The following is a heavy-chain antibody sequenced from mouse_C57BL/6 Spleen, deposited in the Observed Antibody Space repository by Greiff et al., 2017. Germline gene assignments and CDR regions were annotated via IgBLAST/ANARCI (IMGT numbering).Heavy chain of an antibody. D-gene: IGHD1-1*01. CDR2: IWSGGST. CDR3: ARAGLLRGYYAMDY. J-gene: IGHJ4*01. CDR1: GFSLTSSG. Sequence: VQRVESGPGLVQPSQSLSITCTVSGFSLTSSGVHWVRQSPGKGLEWLGVIWSGGSTDFNAAFISRLSISKDNSKSQVFFKMNSLQADDTAIYYCARAGLLRGYYAMDYWGQGTSVTVSS. V-gene: IGHV2-2*01.